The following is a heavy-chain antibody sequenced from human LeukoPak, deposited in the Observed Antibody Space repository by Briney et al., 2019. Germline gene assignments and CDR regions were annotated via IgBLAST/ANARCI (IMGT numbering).Heavy chain of an antibody. CDR1: GFTFSNHY. CDR3: ARGSSGYYY. D-gene: IGHD3-22*01. Sequence: GGSPRLSCAASGFTFSNHYMDWVRQAPGKGLEWVGRTRNKANSYSTEYAASVKGRFTISRDDSKNSLHLQMNSLKTEETAVYYCARGSSGYYYWGQGTLVTVSS. J-gene: IGHJ4*02. V-gene: IGHV3-72*01. CDR2: TRNKANSYST.